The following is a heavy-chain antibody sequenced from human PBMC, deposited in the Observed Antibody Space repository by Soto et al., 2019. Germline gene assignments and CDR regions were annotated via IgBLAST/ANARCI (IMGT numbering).Heavy chain of an antibody. J-gene: IGHJ3*02. V-gene: IGHV3-23*01. CDR2: ISCSGGST. D-gene: IGHD3-3*01. CDR3: ARRKSTNYEFWSGYYSGAFDI. Sequence: EVQLLESGGGLVQPGGSLRLSCSASGFTFSSYAMSWVRQAPGKGLEWVSAISCSGGSTYYGDSVKGRFTISRDNSKKTLNLQMNSLRAEDTDVYYCARRKSTNYEFWSGYYSGAFDIWGQGTMVTVSS. CDR1: GFTFSSYA.